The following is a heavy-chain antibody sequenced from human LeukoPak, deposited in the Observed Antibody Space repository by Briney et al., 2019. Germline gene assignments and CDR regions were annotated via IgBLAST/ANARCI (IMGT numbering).Heavy chain of an antibody. D-gene: IGHD5-12*01. CDR2: INWNGGRT. Sequence: RPGGSLRLSCAASGFTFDDYGMSWVRQAPGKGLEWVSGINWNGGRTGYADSVKGRFTISRDNAKNSLYLQMNSLTAEDTALYYCARGSSGYDWDFDWWGQGTPVTVSS. CDR1: GFTFDDYG. CDR3: ARGSSGYDWDFDW. V-gene: IGHV3-20*04. J-gene: IGHJ4*02.